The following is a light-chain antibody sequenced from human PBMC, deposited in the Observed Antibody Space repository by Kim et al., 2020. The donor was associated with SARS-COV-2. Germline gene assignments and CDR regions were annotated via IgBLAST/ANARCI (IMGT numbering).Light chain of an antibody. V-gene: IGKV3-11*01. CDR1: QSVSWH. Sequence: EIVLTQSPATLSVSPGERVTLSCRASQSVSWHLLWYQQKPGQAPRLLISEASNRATGIPVRFSGSGSGTDFTLTISSLEPEDFGVYYCQQRSAWPLTFGGGTKVDIK. J-gene: IGKJ4*01. CDR2: EAS. CDR3: QQRSAWPLT.